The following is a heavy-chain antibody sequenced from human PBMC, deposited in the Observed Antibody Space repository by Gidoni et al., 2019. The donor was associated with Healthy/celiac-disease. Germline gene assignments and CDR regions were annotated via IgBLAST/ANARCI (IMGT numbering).Heavy chain of an antibody. D-gene: IGHD3-22*01. Sequence: EVQLVESGGGLVKPGGSLRLSCAASGFTFSSYSMNWVRQAPGKGLERVSSISSSSSYIYYADSVKGRFTISRDNAKNSLYLQMNSLRAEDTAVYYCARAGQGYYYDSSGYSDFDYWGQGTLVTVSS. CDR3: ARAGQGYYYDSSGYSDFDY. CDR1: GFTFSSYS. V-gene: IGHV3-21*01. J-gene: IGHJ4*02. CDR2: ISSSSSYI.